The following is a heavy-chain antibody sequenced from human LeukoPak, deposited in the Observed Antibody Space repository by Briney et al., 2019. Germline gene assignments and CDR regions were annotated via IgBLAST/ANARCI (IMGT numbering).Heavy chain of an antibody. Sequence: GASVKVSCKASGGTFSSYAISWVRQAPGQGLEWMGGIIPIFGTANYAQKFQGRVTITADESTSTAYMELSSLRSEDTAVYYCARERWERYNGGVYFDYWGQGTPVTVSS. CDR2: IIPIFGTA. CDR1: GGTFSSYA. J-gene: IGHJ4*02. V-gene: IGHV1-69*13. D-gene: IGHD3-16*01. CDR3: ARERWERYNGGVYFDY.